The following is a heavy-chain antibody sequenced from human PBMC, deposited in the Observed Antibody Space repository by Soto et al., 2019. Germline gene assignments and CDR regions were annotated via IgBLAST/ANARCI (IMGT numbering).Heavy chain of an antibody. CDR2: IKQDGSET. CDR3: ARARSRGYNYGYCLDY. J-gene: IGHJ4*02. CDR1: GLTFSSYW. D-gene: IGHD5-18*01. V-gene: IGHV3-7*01. Sequence: GGSLRLSCAASGLTFSSYWMSWVRQAPGKGLEWVANIKQDGSETYYVDSVKGRFTISRDNAKNSLYLQMNSLRAEDTAVYYCARARSRGYNYGYCLDYWGQGTLVTVSS.